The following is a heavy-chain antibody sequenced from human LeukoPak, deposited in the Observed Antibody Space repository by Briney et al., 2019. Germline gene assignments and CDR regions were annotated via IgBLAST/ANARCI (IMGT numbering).Heavy chain of an antibody. Sequence: WVRQPPGKGLEWIGSIFSSGSTYYNPSLRSRVTISVDTSKNQFSLKLNSVTAADTAVYYCARQHSSTWYVVGYFDYWGQGTLVTVSS. J-gene: IGHJ4*02. D-gene: IGHD6-13*01. CDR3: ARQHSSTWYVVGYFDY. V-gene: IGHV4-39*01. CDR2: IFSSGST.